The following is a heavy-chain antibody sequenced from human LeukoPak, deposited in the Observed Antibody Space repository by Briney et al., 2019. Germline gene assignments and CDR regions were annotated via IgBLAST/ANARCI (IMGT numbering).Heavy chain of an antibody. Sequence: GRSLRLSCAASGFTFSSYGIHWVREAPGKGLEWVAVISYDGSTIYCADSVKGRFTISRDNSKDTLYLQMNSLRADDTAVYYCAKGVGSTGSYFDYWGQGTLVTVSS. D-gene: IGHD1-26*01. CDR2: ISYDGSTI. CDR1: GFTFSSYG. CDR3: AKGVGSTGSYFDY. V-gene: IGHV3-30*18. J-gene: IGHJ4*02.